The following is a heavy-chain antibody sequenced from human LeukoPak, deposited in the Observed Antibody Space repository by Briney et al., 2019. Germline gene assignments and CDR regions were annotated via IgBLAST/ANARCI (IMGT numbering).Heavy chain of an antibody. V-gene: IGHV1-2*02. CDR3: ARDLATIDGIAWYYFEN. D-gene: IGHD5-12*01. CDR2: INPNTGGT. Sequence: ASVKVSCKASGYTFTGHYIHWVRQAPGQGFEWMGWINPNTGGTDYAQKFQDRIAISTYTSISTAYMELSRLRSDDMALYYCARDLATIDGIAWYYFENWGQGTLVTVS. CDR1: GYTFTGHY. J-gene: IGHJ4*02.